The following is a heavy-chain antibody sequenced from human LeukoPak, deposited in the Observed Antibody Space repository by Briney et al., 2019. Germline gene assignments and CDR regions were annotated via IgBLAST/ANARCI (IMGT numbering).Heavy chain of an antibody. CDR2: ISVYNGNT. J-gene: IGHJ4*02. V-gene: IGHV1-18*04. Sequence: ASVKVSCKASGYTFTGYYIHWVRQAPGQGLEWMGWISVYNGNTNYAQKLQGRVTMTTYTSTSTAYMELRSLRSDDTAVYYCARVNSGYCSGGSCYSLFLNNWGQGTLVTVSS. D-gene: IGHD2-15*01. CDR1: GYTFTGYY. CDR3: ARVNSGYCSGGSCYSLFLNN.